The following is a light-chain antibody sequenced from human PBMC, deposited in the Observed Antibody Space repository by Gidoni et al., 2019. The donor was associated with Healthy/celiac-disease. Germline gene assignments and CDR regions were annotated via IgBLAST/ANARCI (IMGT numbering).Light chain of an antibody. J-gene: IGLJ2*01. CDR2: GNS. Sequence: QSVLTQPPSVSGAPGPRVTIPCTGSSSNIGAGYDVHWYQQLPGTAPKLLLYGNSNRPSGVPDRFSGSKSGTSASLAITGLQAEDEADYYCQSYDSSLSAYVVFGGGAKLTVL. CDR3: QSYDSSLSAYVV. CDR1: SSNIGAGYD. V-gene: IGLV1-40*01.